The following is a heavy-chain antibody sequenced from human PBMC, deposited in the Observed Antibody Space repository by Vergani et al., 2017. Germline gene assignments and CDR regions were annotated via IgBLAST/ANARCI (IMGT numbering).Heavy chain of an antibody. CDR1: GFTLSNYD. CDR3: AKHFRGWGIDY. Sequence: QVQLVESGGGVVQRGGSLRLPCATSGFTLSNYDMQWFGQGPGKGLEFVAFIQFDGSNQYYADSVKGRFTLSRDFSKNTLYLQMNSLRTDDTATYYCAKHFRGWGIDYWGQGTQVIVSS. V-gene: IGHV3-30*02. CDR2: IQFDGSNQ. D-gene: IGHD3-16*01. J-gene: IGHJ4*02.